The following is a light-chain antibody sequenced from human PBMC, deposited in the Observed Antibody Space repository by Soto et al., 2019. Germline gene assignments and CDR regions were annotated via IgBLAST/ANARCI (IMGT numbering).Light chain of an antibody. V-gene: IGLV2-14*01. CDR2: EVN. Sequence: QSVLTQPASVSGSPGQSITISCTEITSDVGGFHYVSWYQQHTGKAPKLLIYEVNNRPSGVSHPFSGSKAGNTASLTISGLQPQHEADYYCISYSSSSTLEVFGSGTKGAVL. CDR3: ISYSSSSTLEV. CDR1: TSDVGGFHY. J-gene: IGLJ1*01.